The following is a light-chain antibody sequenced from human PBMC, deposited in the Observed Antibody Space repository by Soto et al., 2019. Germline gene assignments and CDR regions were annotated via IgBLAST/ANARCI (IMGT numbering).Light chain of an antibody. J-gene: IGLJ7*01. CDR1: NSNIGNNY. CDR3: GTWDSSLSAGV. Sequence: QSVLTQPPSVSAAPGQKVTISCSGSNSNIGNNYVSWYQQLPRTAPKLLIYENNKRPSGIPDRFSGSKSGTLATLGITGLQTGDEADYYCGTWDSSLSAGVFGGGTQLTVL. V-gene: IGLV1-51*02. CDR2: ENN.